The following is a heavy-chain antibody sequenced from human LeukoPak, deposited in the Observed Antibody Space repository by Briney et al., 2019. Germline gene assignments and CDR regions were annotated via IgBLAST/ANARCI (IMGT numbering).Heavy chain of an antibody. CDR1: GYTLTELS. D-gene: IGHD1-26*01. Sequence: ASVKVSCKVSGYTLTELSMHWVRQAPGKGLEWMGGFDPEDGETIYAQKFQGRVTMTEDTSTDTAYMELSSLRSEDTAVYYCATGSGELQHQDFDYWGQGTLVTVSS. J-gene: IGHJ4*02. V-gene: IGHV1-24*01. CDR3: ATGSGELQHQDFDY. CDR2: FDPEDGET.